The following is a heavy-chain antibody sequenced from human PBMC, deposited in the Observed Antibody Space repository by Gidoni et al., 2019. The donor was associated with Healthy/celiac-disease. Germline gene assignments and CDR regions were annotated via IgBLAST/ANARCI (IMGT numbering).Heavy chain of an antibody. CDR3: AREEAWFRETTYYYYGMDV. CDR1: GGSISRGDYY. V-gene: IGHV4-30-4*01. CDR2: IYYSGST. Sequence: QVQLQESGPGLVKPSQTLSLPCTVSGGSISRGDYYWSWIRQPPGKGLEWIGYIYYSGSTYYNPSLKSRVTISVDTSKNQFSLKLSSVTAADTAVYYCAREEAWFRETTYYYYGMDVWGQGTTVTVSS. J-gene: IGHJ6*02. D-gene: IGHD3-10*01.